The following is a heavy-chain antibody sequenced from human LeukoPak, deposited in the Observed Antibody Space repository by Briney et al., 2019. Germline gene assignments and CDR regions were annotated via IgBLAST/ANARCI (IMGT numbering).Heavy chain of an antibody. Sequence: SVKVSCKASGGTFSSYAITWVRQAPGQGLEWMGGIIPMFGTADYAQKLQGRVTITADESTSTAYMEMSSLRSEDTAVYYCARAPVVRGVRNYYYYMDVWGKGTTVTISS. J-gene: IGHJ6*03. CDR1: GGTFSSYA. V-gene: IGHV1-69*13. D-gene: IGHD3-10*01. CDR2: IIPMFGTA. CDR3: ARAPVVRGVRNYYYYMDV.